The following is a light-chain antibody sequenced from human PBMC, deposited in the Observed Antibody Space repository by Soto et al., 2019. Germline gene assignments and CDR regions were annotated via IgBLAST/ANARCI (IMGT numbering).Light chain of an antibody. CDR3: QHRSNWPT. V-gene: IGKV3-11*01. CDR2: DAS. CDR1: QSVSRF. J-gene: IGKJ4*01. Sequence: IVLTQSPATLSLSPGERVTLSCRASQSVSRFLAWYQQKSGQAPRLLIYDASNRATGIPARFSGSGSGTDFTLTISSLEPEDFAVYYCQHRSNWPTFGGGTKVEVK.